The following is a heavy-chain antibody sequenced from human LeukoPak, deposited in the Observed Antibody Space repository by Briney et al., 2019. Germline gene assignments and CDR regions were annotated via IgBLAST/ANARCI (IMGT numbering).Heavy chain of an antibody. CDR3: ARQARRPHGCLDFDY. CDR2: IYYGVGT. V-gene: IGHV4-59*08. D-gene: IGHD2-15*01. CDR1: GGSISSYY. J-gene: IGHJ4*02. Sequence: SETLSLTCTVSGGSISSYYWSWIRQPPGKGLEWIWYIYYGVGTNNNPSLLSLVSISVAASEIQFSLKLSYVTAADASSHSCARQARRPHGCLDFDYWGQGTLVTVSS.